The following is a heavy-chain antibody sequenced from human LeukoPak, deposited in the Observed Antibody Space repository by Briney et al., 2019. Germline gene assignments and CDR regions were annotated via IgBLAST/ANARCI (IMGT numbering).Heavy chain of an antibody. CDR2: IYYSGST. D-gene: IGHD3-10*01. J-gene: IGHJ4*02. CDR1: GGSISTDTNY. CDR3: ARHGSGSYNY. V-gene: IGHV4-39*01. Sequence: SETLSLTCTVSGGSISTDTNYWAWIRQPPGKGLEWIGNIYYSGSTYYNPSLKSRVTISVATSKNQFSLKLSSVTAADTAVYYCARHGSGSYNYWGQGTLVTVSS.